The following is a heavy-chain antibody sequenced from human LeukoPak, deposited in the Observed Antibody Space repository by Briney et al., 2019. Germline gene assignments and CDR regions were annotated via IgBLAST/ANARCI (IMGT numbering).Heavy chain of an antibody. CDR3: ATDRAITSNVRFDY. CDR2: INHDGSEE. CDR1: GFTFSDYW. V-gene: IGHV3-7*01. D-gene: IGHD3-10*01. J-gene: IGHJ4*02. Sequence: PGGSLRLSCAASGFTFSDYWMNWVRQAPGKGLEWVGNINHDGSEENYVASVKGRFTISRDNAKNSLYLQMNSLRTEDTAVYYCATDRAITSNVRFDYWGQGTPVTVSS.